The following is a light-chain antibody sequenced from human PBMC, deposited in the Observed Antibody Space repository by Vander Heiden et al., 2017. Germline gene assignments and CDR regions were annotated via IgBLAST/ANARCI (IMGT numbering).Light chain of an antibody. V-gene: IGKV1-5*03. CDR3: QQNNSYSPYT. J-gene: IGKJ2*01. Sequence: DIQMTQSPSTLSASVGDRVTITCRASQSISSWLAWYQQKPGKAPKLLIYTTSSLESGVPSRFSGSGSGTEFTLTISSLQPDDFATYYCQQNNSYSPYTFGQGTKLEIK. CDR1: QSISSW. CDR2: TTS.